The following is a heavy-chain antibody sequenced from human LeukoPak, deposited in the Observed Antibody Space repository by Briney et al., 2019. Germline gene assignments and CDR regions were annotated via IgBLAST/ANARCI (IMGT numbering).Heavy chain of an antibody. V-gene: IGHV3-53*01. CDR3: ARDHWNYHAFDY. CDR1: GFLVSDNY. CDR2: LYTGGST. J-gene: IGHJ4*02. Sequence: TGGSLRLSCAASGFLVSDNYMHWLRQAPGKGLEWVSVLYTGGSTYYADSGKGRFTISRDNSKNTLYLQMNSLRVEDTAVYYCARDHWNYHAFDYWGQGTLVTGSS. D-gene: IGHD1-7*01.